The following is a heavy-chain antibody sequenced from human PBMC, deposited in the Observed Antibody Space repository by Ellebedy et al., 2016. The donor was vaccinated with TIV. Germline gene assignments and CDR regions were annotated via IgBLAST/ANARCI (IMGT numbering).Heavy chain of an antibody. CDR3: ARVKAYSAFDI. V-gene: IGHV4-34*01. J-gene: IGHJ3*02. CDR2: INHSGST. Sequence: MPGGSLRLSCAVYGGSFSGYYWSWIRQPPGKGLEWIGEINHSGSTNYNPSLKSRVTISVDTSNNQFALYLSSVTAADTAVYYCARVKAYSAFDIWGQGTRVTVSS. CDR1: GGSFSGYY. D-gene: IGHD2-15*01.